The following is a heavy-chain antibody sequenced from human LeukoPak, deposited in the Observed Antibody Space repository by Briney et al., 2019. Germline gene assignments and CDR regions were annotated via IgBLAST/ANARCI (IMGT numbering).Heavy chain of an antibody. J-gene: IGHJ6*03. V-gene: IGHV1-2*02. CDR2: INPNSGGT. CDR3: ARNVRVQLERQGLNYYYSTDV. Sequence: RASVKVSFKASGYTFADYYMHLVRQAPGQGLGWMGWINPNSGGTNYAQKFQGRVTMTRATSISTAYMELSRLRSDDTAVYYCARNVRVQLERQGLNYYYSTDVWGKGTTVTVSS. CDR1: GYTFADYY. D-gene: IGHD1-1*01.